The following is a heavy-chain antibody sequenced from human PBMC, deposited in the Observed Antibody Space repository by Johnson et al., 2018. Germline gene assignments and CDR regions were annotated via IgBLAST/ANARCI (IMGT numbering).Heavy chain of an antibody. CDR1: GFTFSSYG. V-gene: IGHV3-33*01. CDR3: GGNRVEMATITGIYYYYYGMDV. J-gene: IGHJ6*02. CDR2: IWYDGSNK. Sequence: QVQLVESGGGVVQPGRSLRLSCAASGFTFSSYGMHWVRQAPGKGLEWVAVIWYDGSNKYYADSVKGRFTISRDNSKNTLYLQMNSLRAEDTAVYYCGGNRVEMATITGIYYYYYGMDVWGQGTTVTVSS. D-gene: IGHD5-24*01.